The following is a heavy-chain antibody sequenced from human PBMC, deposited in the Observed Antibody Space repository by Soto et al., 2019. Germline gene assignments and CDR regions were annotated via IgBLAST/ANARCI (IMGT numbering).Heavy chain of an antibody. V-gene: IGHV1-8*01. Sequence: QVQLVQSGAEVKKPGASVKVSCKASGYTFTSYDINWVRQATGQGLEWMGWMNPNSGNTDYAQKFQGRVTMTRNTSINTAYMELSSLRSEDTAVYYCARALSIAARPPYYYYGMDVWGQGTTVTVSS. CDR3: ARALSIAARPPYYYYGMDV. CDR2: MNPNSGNT. CDR1: GYTFTSYD. D-gene: IGHD6-6*01. J-gene: IGHJ6*02.